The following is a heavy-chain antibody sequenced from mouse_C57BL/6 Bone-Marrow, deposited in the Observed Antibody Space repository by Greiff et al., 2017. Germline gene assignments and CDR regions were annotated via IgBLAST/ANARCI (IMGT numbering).Heavy chain of an antibody. V-gene: IGHV1-42*01. CDR3: ARRGPGFPFAY. J-gene: IGHJ3*01. CDR2: INPSTGGT. CDR1: GYSFTGYY. D-gene: IGHD3-3*01. Sequence: VQLQQSGPELVKPGASVKISCKASGYSFTGYYMNWVKQSPEKSLEWIGEINPSTGGTTYNQKFKAKATLTVDKSSSTAYMQLNSLTSEDSAVYYCARRGPGFPFAYWGKGTLVTVSA.